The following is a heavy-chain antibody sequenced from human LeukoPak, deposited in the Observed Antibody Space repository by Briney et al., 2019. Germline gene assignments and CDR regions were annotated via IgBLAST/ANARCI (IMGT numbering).Heavy chain of an antibody. J-gene: IGHJ4*02. CDR3: AREGSEGYLFDY. Sequence: PSETLSLTCAVYGGSFSGYYWSWIRQPPGKGLEWIGEINHSGSTNYNPSLKSRVTILVDTSKNQFSLQLNSMTPEDTAVYYCAREGSEGYLFDYWGQGTLVTVSS. V-gene: IGHV4-34*01. CDR1: GGSFSGYY. D-gene: IGHD1-1*01. CDR2: INHSGST.